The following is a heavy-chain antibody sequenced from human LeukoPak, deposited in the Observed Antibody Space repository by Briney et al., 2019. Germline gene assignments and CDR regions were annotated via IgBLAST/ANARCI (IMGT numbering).Heavy chain of an antibody. CDR1: GGSISSYC. V-gene: IGHV4-59*01. CDR3: ARYSSGTLGYYYYYGMDV. D-gene: IGHD6-25*01. Sequence: SETLSLTCTVSGGSISSYCWSWIRQPPGKGLEWIGYIYYSGTTNCNPSLKSRVTISIDTSKSQFSLKLSSVTAADTAVYYCARYSSGTLGYYYYYGMDVWGQGTTVTVSS. J-gene: IGHJ6*02. CDR2: IYYSGTT.